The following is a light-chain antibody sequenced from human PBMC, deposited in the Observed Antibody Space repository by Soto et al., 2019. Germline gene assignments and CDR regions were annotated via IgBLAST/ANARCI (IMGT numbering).Light chain of an antibody. Sequence: DIHMPQSPSTLSASVGDRVTITCRASQNINSWLAWYQQKPGKAPKLLIYDASTLQSGVPSRFSGSGSGTEFTLTISSLQPEEFATYYCQQIKTFPVTFGGGTKVDIK. CDR1: QNINSW. J-gene: IGKJ4*01. V-gene: IGKV1-5*01. CDR2: DAS. CDR3: QQIKTFPVT.